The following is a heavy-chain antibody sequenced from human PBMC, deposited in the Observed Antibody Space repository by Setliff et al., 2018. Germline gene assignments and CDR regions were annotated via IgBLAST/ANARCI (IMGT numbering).Heavy chain of an antibody. Sequence: GASLKLSCAASEFTFSNYWMHWVRQVPGKGLMWVSSIKSDGSSTTYADSVKGRFTISRDNTKSTLSLQINGLRAEDTAVYYCARDHSPVANGWLPTWWGQGTQVTVSS. D-gene: IGHD5-12*01. J-gene: IGHJ4*02. CDR1: EFTFSNYW. V-gene: IGHV3-74*01. CDR2: IKSDGSST. CDR3: ARDHSPVANGWLPTW.